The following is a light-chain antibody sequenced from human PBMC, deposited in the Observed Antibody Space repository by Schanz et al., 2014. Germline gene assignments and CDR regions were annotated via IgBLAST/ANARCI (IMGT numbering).Light chain of an antibody. CDR1: QSISSD. Sequence: DIQMTQSPSSLSASVGDRVTITCRASQSISSDLNWYQQKPGKAPKFLIYAASSLQSGVPSRFSGSGSGTEFTLTISSLQPDDFATYYCQQYNTYSWTFGQGTKVEIK. CDR3: QQYNTYSWT. J-gene: IGKJ1*01. CDR2: AAS. V-gene: IGKV1-39*01.